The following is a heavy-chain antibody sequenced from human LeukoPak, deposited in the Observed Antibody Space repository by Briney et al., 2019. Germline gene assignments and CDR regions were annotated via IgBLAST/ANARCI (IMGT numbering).Heavy chain of an antibody. V-gene: IGHV3-48*01. CDR2: IKSTGDDT. D-gene: IGHD5-18*01. CDR1: GFMFGGYS. CDR3: VRGRQGYHFDY. J-gene: IGHJ4*02. Sequence: GGSLRLSCAASGFMFGGYSMGWVRQAPGKGLEWVSYIKSTGDDTYYTDSVKGRFTISRDNAKNLLYLQMNSLRVEDTAVYYCVRGRQGYHFDYWGQGTLVTVSS.